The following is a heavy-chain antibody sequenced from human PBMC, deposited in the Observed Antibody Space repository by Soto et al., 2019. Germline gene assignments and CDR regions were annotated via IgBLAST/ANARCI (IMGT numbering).Heavy chain of an antibody. CDR2: ISSSGSTI. J-gene: IGHJ4*02. V-gene: IGHV3-11*01. Sequence: GGSLRLSCAASGFTFSDYYMIWIRQAPGKGLEWVSYISSSGSTIYYADSVKGRFTISRDNAKNSLYLQMNSLRAEDTAVYYCARSSQWLRFCDYWVQGTLVTVSS. D-gene: IGHD5-12*01. CDR1: GFTFSDYY. CDR3: ARSSQWLRFCDY.